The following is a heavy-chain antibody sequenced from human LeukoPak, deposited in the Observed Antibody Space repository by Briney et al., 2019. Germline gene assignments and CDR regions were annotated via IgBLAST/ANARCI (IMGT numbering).Heavy chain of an antibody. CDR3: ARARAGDPTDY. V-gene: IGHV3-74*01. D-gene: IGHD1-26*01. CDR2: VHGDGNNI. J-gene: IGHJ4*02. Sequence: GGSLRLSCAASGFPFSSYAMYWVRQAPGKGLVWVSRVHGDGNNIGYADSVRGRFTISRDNAKNTLYLQMNSLRPEDTAVHYCARARAGDPTDYWGQGTLVTVSS. CDR1: GFPFSSYA.